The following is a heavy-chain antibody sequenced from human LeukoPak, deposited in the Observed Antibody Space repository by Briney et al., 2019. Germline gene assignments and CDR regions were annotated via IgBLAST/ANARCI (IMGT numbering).Heavy chain of an antibody. CDR2: IWYDGSDK. CDR3: ARDWGYCSGISCHVFDY. CDR1: GITFSSSG. Sequence: PGRSLRLSCVASGITFSSSGMHWVRQAPGKGLEWVAVIWYDGSDKYYADSVKGRFTISRDNSKNTLYLQMNSLRAEDTAVYYCARDWGYCSGISCHVFDYWGQGTLVTVSS. V-gene: IGHV3-33*01. D-gene: IGHD2-2*01. J-gene: IGHJ4*02.